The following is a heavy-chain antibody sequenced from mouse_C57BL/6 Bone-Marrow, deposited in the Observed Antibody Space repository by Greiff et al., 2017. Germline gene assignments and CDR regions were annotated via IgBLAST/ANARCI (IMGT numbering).Heavy chain of an antibody. V-gene: IGHV2-5*01. D-gene: IGHD1-1*01. Sequence: VQLQQSGPGLVQPSQSLSITCTVSGFSLTSYGVHWVRQSPGKGQEWLGVIWSGGSTDYNAAFMSRLSITKDNSNSQVFFKMNSLQADDTAIYYCAFSSYGYFDVWGTGTTVTVSS. J-gene: IGHJ1*03. CDR2: IWSGGST. CDR3: AFSSYGYFDV. CDR1: GFSLTSYG.